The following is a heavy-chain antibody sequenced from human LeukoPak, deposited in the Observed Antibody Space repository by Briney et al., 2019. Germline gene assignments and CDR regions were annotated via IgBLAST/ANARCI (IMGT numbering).Heavy chain of an antibody. D-gene: IGHD3-16*01. CDR3: AKVRKGVGAFDI. CDR1: GFTLGIYA. J-gene: IGHJ3*02. V-gene: IGHV3-23*01. CDR2: ISNTGLTT. Sequence: GGSLRLSCAASGFTLGIYAMSWVRQAPGKVLEWVSGISNTGLTTYYIDSVKGRFTISRDSSKNTLNLQMDSLRTEDTAVYYCAKVRKGVGAFDIWGQGIMVTVSS.